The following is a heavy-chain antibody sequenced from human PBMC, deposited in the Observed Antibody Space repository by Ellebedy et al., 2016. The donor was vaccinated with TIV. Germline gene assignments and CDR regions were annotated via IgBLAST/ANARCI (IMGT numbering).Heavy chain of an antibody. CDR3: ARETTGIDY. Sequence: GGSLRLXXSPSGFTFSNYNMNWVRQAPGKGLEWVSYISDSSSTIYYADSVKGRFTISRDNAKNSLYLHMNSLRDEDTAVYYCARETTGIDYWGQGSLVTVSS. V-gene: IGHV3-48*02. D-gene: IGHD4-17*01. CDR2: ISDSSSTI. CDR1: GFTFSNYN. J-gene: IGHJ4*02.